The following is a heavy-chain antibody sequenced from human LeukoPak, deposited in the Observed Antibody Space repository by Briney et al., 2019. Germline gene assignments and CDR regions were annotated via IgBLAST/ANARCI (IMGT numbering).Heavy chain of an antibody. Sequence: GASVKVSCKASGGTFSSYAISWVRQAPGQGLAWMGGIIPIFGTANHAQKFQGRVTITTDESTSTAYMELSSLRSEDTAVYYCASDILTGPYYYYYYMDVWGKGTTVTVSS. J-gene: IGHJ6*03. D-gene: IGHD3-9*01. CDR3: ASDILTGPYYYYYYMDV. CDR1: GGTFSSYA. CDR2: IIPIFGTA. V-gene: IGHV1-69*05.